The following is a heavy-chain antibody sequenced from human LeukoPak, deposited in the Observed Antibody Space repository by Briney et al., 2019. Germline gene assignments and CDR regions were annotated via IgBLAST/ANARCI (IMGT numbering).Heavy chain of an antibody. J-gene: IGHJ5*02. D-gene: IGHD3-22*01. CDR2: ISYEGSNK. CDR1: GFTFSSYG. Sequence: GRSLRLSCEASGFTFSSYGMHWVRQAPGKGLEWVAVISYEGSNKYYADSVKGRFTISRDNSKNTLYLQMNSLRAEDTAVYYCAKLPGYYYDSSGYYGQYDWFDPWGQGTLVTVSS. V-gene: IGHV3-30*18. CDR3: AKLPGYYYDSSGYYGQYDWFDP.